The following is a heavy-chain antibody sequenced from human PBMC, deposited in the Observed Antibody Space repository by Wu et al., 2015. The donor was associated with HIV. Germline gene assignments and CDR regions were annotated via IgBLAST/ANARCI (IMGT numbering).Heavy chain of an antibody. V-gene: IGHV1-69*05. CDR2: IIPLFASA. D-gene: IGHD5/OR15-5a*01. CDR3: ATQVSIVRFDP. Sequence: QVQLVQSGAEVKKPGSSVKVSCKASGGTFSSYGFNWVRQAPGQGLEWIGGIIPLFASANYAQRFQGRVTLTRDTSLNTAYMELSSLRSDDTAIFYCATQVSIVRFDPWGQGTLVTVSS. CDR1: GGTFSSYG. J-gene: IGHJ5*02.